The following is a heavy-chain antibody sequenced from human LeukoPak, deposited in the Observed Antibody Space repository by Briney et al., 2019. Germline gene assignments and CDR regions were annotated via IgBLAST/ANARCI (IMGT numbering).Heavy chain of an antibody. V-gene: IGHV5-51*01. J-gene: IGHJ4*02. Sequence: GESLKISCKGSGYSFTTYWIAWVRQMPGKGLEWMGIIYTGDSDTKYSPSFQGQVTISADRSINTAYVQWSSLKASDTAMYYCARSDRAVFFDYWGQGTLVTVSS. CDR3: ARSDRAVFFDY. CDR1: GYSFTTYW. D-gene: IGHD3-10*01. CDR2: IYTGDSDT.